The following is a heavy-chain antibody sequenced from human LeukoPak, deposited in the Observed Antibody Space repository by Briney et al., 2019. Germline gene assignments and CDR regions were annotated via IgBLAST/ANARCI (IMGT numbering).Heavy chain of an antibody. CDR1: GGSISSYY. CDR2: IYYSGST. CDR3: ARDQDYYGSGSASWFDP. V-gene: IGHV4-59*01. J-gene: IGHJ5*02. Sequence: PSETLSLTCTVSGGSISSYYWSWIRQPPGKGLEWVGYIYYSGSTNYNPSLKSRSTMSVDTSKNQLSLKLSSVSAADTAVYYCARDQDYYGSGSASWFDPWGQGTLVTVSS. D-gene: IGHD3-10*01.